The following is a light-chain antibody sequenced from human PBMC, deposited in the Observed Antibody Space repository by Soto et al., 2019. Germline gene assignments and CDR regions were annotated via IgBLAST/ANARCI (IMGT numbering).Light chain of an antibody. J-gene: IGKJ5*01. CDR3: QQYTNLPPIT. CDR2: GAS. V-gene: IGKV3-15*01. CDR1: QSISDT. Sequence: EVGVTQVPVGLSLFPGERATLSCRASQSISDTIAWYQQKPGQAPRLLIYGASTRASGIPARFSGSGSGTEFTLTISSLQSEDFAVHYCQQYTNLPPITFGQVTRLEV.